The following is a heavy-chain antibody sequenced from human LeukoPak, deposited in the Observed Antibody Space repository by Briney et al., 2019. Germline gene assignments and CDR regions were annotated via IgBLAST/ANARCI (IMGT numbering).Heavy chain of an antibody. J-gene: IGHJ4*02. D-gene: IGHD1-20*01. CDR2: IRGSGTST. V-gene: IGHV3-23*01. CDR1: GFTFSSYG. CDR3: ARLLVYNSGGEAFDH. Sequence: GGSLRLSCAGSGFTFSSYGMSWVRQAPGKGLEWVSCIRGSGTSTYYADSVKGRFTISRDNSKNTLYLQMNSLRAEDTAVYYCARLLVYNSGGEAFDHWGQGTLVTVSS.